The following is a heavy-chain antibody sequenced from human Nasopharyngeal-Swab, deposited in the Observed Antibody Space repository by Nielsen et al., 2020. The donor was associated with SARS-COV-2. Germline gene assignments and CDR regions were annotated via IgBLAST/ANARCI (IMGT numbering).Heavy chain of an antibody. J-gene: IGHJ4*02. Sequence: GESLKISCAASGFTFSSYWMSWVHQAPGKGLEWVANIKQDGSNKYYADSVKGRFTISRDNSKNTLYLQMNSLRAEDTAVYYCARDRTVTTTVYFDYWGQGTLVTVSS. CDR1: GFTFSSYW. D-gene: IGHD4-17*01. V-gene: IGHV3-7*01. CDR2: IKQDGSNK. CDR3: ARDRTVTTTVYFDY.